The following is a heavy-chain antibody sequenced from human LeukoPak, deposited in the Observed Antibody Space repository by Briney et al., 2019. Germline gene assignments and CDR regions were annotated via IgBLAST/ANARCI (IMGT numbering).Heavy chain of an antibody. CDR3: VKDGPLGSDF. CDR2: IYASGNT. V-gene: IGHV4-4*07. J-gene: IGHJ4*02. D-gene: IGHD2-15*01. CDR1: GASISTYY. Sequence: PSETLSLTCTISGASISTYYWSWIRQPAGKGLEWIGRIYASGNTYKNPSLGSRVTMSVHTSNNQFTLNLTAVTGADTAMYYCVKDGPLGSDFWGQGTQVTVSS.